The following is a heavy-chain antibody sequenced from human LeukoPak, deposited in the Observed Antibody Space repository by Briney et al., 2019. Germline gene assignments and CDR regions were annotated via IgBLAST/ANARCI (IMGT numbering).Heavy chain of an antibody. V-gene: IGHV3-43*02. CDR3: AKGDYDFWSGYYSRVDY. CDR2: ISGDGGST. Sequence: GGSLRLSCAASGFTLDDYAMHWVRQAPGKGLEWVSLISGDGGSTYYADSVKGRFTISRDNSKNSLYLQMNSLRTEDTALYYCAKGDYDFWSGYYSRVDYWGQGTLVTVSS. CDR1: GFTLDDYA. D-gene: IGHD3-3*01. J-gene: IGHJ4*02.